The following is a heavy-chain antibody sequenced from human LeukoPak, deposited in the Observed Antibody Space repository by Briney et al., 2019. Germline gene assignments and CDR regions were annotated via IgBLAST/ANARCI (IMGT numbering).Heavy chain of an antibody. CDR2: IYYSGST. V-gene: IGHV4-39*07. CDR3: ARPYGDYAS. Sequence: SETLSLTCTVSGGSISSSSYYWGWIRQPPGKGLEWIGSIYYSGSTYYNPSLKSRVTISVDTSKNQFSLKLSSVTAADTAVYYCARPYGDYASWGQGTLVTVSS. D-gene: IGHD4-17*01. CDR1: GGSISSSSYY. J-gene: IGHJ4*02.